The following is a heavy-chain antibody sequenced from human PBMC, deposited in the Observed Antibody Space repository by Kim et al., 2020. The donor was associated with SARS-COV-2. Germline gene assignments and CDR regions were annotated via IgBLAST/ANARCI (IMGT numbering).Heavy chain of an antibody. J-gene: IGHJ5*02. V-gene: IGHV5-51*01. D-gene: IGHD3-9*01. CDR1: GYSFTTYW. CDR3: ARGSWHISAILTGYYPNWFDP. Sequence: GESLKISCKASGYSFTTYWIGWVRQTPGKGLEWMGIIYPGDSDTRYSPSFQGQVIISADKSISTAYLQWSSLKASDTALYYCARGSWHISAILTGYYPNWFDPWGQGTLVSV. CDR2: IYPGDSDT.